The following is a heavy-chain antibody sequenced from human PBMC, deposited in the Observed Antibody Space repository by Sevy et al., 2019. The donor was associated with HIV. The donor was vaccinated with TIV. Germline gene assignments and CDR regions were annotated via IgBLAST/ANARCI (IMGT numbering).Heavy chain of an antibody. D-gene: IGHD3-16*02. V-gene: IGHV3-23*01. J-gene: IGHJ4*02. Sequence: GGSLRLSCAASGFTFSSYAMSWVRQAPGKGLEWVSAISGSGGSTYYAGSVKGRFTISRDNSKNRLYLQMNSLRAEDTAVYYCAKGKKLMITFGGVIVSWGQGTLVTVSS. CDR2: ISGSGGST. CDR1: GFTFSSYA. CDR3: AKGKKLMITFGGVIVS.